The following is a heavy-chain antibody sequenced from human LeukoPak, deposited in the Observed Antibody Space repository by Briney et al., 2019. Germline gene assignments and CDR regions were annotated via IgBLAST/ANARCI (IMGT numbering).Heavy chain of an antibody. CDR2: IKSKTDGGTT. CDR1: GFTFSSYG. Sequence: GGSLRLSCAASGFTFSSYGMHWVRQAPGKGLEWVGRIKSKTDGGTTDYAAPVKGRFTISRDDSKNTLYLQMNSLNTEDTAVYYCTGTDSSGYYFIEYFQHWGQGTLVTVSS. CDR3: TGTDSSGYYFIEYFQH. D-gene: IGHD3-22*01. J-gene: IGHJ1*01. V-gene: IGHV3-15*01.